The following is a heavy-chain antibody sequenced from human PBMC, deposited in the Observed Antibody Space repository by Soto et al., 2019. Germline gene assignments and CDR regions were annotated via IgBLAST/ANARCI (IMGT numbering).Heavy chain of an antibody. CDR3: ARESEDLTSNFDY. J-gene: IGHJ4*02. Sequence: GGSLRLSCATSGFTFSDFYMSWVRQAPGKGPEWVSYISDDGYTIYYADSVKGRFTISRDNAKNSVYLEMNSLSAEDTALYYCARESEDLTSNFDYWGQGTLVTVSS. CDR1: GFTFSDFY. V-gene: IGHV3-11*04. CDR2: ISDDGYTI.